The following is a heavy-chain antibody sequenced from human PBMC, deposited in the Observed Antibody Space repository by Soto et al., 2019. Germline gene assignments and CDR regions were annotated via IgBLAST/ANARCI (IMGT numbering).Heavy chain of an antibody. CDR1: GATFSSYA. CDR2: IIPIFGTA. D-gene: IGHD6-13*01. J-gene: IGHJ6*02. V-gene: IGHV1-69*06. CDR3: ARGDIAAAGTVFLYGMDV. Sequence: SVKVSCKASGATFSSYAISWVRQAPGQGLEWMGGIIPIFGTANYAQKFQGRVTITADKSTSTAYMELSSLRSEDTAVYYCARGDIAAAGTVFLYGMDVWGQGTTVTVSS.